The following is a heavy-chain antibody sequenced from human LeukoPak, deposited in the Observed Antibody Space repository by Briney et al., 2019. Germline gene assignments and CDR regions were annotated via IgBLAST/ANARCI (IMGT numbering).Heavy chain of an antibody. D-gene: IGHD4-17*01. Sequence: SETLSLTCAVSGGSISSGGYSWSRIRQPPGKGLEWIGYIYHSGSTYYNPSLKSRVTISVDRSKNQFSLKLSSVTAADTAVYYCARDGGDYGGVDYWGQGTLVTVSS. CDR3: ARDGGDYGGVDY. V-gene: IGHV4-30-2*01. CDR1: GGSISSGGYS. CDR2: IYHSGST. J-gene: IGHJ4*02.